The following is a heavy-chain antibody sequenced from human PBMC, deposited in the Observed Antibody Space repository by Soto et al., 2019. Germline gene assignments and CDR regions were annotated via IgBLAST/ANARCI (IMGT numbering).Heavy chain of an antibody. J-gene: IGHJ4*02. V-gene: IGHV3-21*06. Sequence: EVQLVESGGGLVKPGGSLRLSCAASGFTFSSYSMKWFRQAPGKGLEWVSSISSSSSYIYYADSVKGRFTISRDNAKNSLYLQMNSLRAEDTAVYYCARDRCSGGSCYLSDYWGQGTLVTVSS. CDR2: ISSSSSYI. CDR3: ARDRCSGGSCYLSDY. CDR1: GFTFSSYS. D-gene: IGHD2-15*01.